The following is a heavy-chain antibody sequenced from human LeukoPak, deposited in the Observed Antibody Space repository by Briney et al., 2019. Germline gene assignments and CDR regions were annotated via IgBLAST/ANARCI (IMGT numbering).Heavy chain of an antibody. D-gene: IGHD2-15*01. Sequence: GGSLRLSCAASGFTFSASWMTWVRQAPGKGLEWVTIINEGGGLTFYVDSVKGRFTISRDNAKNSLYLQMNSLRAEDTAVYYCARDPRYCSGGSCYGWGQGTLVTVSS. J-gene: IGHJ4*02. CDR3: ARDPRYCSGGSCYG. CDR1: GFTFSASW. CDR2: INEGGGLT. V-gene: IGHV3-7*01.